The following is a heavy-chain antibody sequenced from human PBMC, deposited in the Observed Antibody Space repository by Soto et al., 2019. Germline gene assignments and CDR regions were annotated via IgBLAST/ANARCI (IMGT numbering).Heavy chain of an antibody. V-gene: IGHV4-30-2*01. Sequence: QLQLQESGSGLVKPSQTLSLTCAVSGGSISSGGYSWSWIRQPPGKGLEWIGYIYHSGSTYYNPSLKSRGTTSVDRSKNQFSLKLSSVTAADTAVYSCARAGAYPAFDYWGQGTLVTVSS. D-gene: IGHD1-26*01. J-gene: IGHJ4*02. CDR2: IYHSGST. CDR3: ARAGAYPAFDY. CDR1: GGSISSGGYS.